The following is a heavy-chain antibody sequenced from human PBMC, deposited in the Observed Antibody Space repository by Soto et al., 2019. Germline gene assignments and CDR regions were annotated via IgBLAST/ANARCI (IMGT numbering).Heavy chain of an antibody. V-gene: IGHV5-51*01. CDR1: GYSFSEYW. J-gene: IGHJ3*01. Sequence: EVQLVQSGAEVKKPGESLKISCKGSGYSFSEYWIGWVRQTPGKGLEWMGIFYPGDSDSRYSPSFEGQVTISADKSITTAYLQWSNLRASDTGMYFWARQKVLGATIRGTFDLWGQGKMVTV. D-gene: IGHD3-16*01. CDR2: FYPGDSDS. CDR3: ARQKVLGATIRGTFDL.